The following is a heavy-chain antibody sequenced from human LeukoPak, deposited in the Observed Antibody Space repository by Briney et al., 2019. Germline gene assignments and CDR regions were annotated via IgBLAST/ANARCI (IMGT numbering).Heavy chain of an antibody. CDR2: ISHDGSDK. V-gene: IGHV3-30-3*01. Sequence: GGSLRLSCAASGFTFSSYTMHWVRQAPGKGLEWVAVISHDGSDKYYADSVKGRFTISRDNSKNTLYLQMNSLRAEDTAIFYCARDRGIVGYMDVWGKGTTVTVSS. CDR1: GFTFSSYT. CDR3: ARDRGIVGYMDV. D-gene: IGHD2-15*01. J-gene: IGHJ6*03.